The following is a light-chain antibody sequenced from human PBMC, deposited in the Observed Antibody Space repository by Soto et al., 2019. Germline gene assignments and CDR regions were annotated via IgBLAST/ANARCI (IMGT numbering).Light chain of an antibody. J-gene: IGLJ1*01. CDR1: SSDVGGYNF. CDR2: EVS. Sequence: QSVLTQPPSASGSPGQSVTISCTGTSSDVGGYNFVSWYQQHPGRAPKLIIYEVSKRPSGVPDRFSGSKSGNTASLTVSRLQAEDEADYYCNSYADTNKFVFGTGTKVTVL. V-gene: IGLV2-8*01. CDR3: NSYADTNKFV.